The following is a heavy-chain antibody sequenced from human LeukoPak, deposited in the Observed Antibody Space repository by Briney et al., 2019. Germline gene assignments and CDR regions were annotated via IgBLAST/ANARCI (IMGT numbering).Heavy chain of an antibody. CDR1: GCSISSYY. CDR3: ARALRGGYCSGGSCYPRGFGFDY. CDR2: INYSGST. V-gene: IGHV4-59*12. Sequence: SETLSLTCTGSGCSISSYYWSWIRQPPGKELEWSGYINYSGSTNYNPSLKSRVTISVDTSKNQFSLKLSSVTAADTAVYYCARALRGGYCSGGSCYPRGFGFDYWGQGTLVTVSS. D-gene: IGHD2-15*01. J-gene: IGHJ4*02.